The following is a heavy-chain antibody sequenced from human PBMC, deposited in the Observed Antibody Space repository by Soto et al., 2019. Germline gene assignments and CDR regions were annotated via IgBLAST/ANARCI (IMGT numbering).Heavy chain of an antibody. Sequence: EVQLLESGGGLVQPGGSLRLSCVASGFIFSNYAMSWVRQAPGKGLEWVSTISGSGGSTYYADSVKGRFTISRENAKNSLYLSMNSLTAEDTAVYYCAKVLGNSEVQHSFDYWGQGTLVTVSA. J-gene: IGHJ4*02. V-gene: IGHV3-23*01. CDR1: GFIFSNYA. CDR2: ISGSGGST. D-gene: IGHD3-3*02. CDR3: AKVLGNSEVQHSFDY.